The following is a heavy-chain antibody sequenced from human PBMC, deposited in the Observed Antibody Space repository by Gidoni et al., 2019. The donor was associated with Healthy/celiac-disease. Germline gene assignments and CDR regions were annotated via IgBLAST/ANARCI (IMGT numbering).Heavy chain of an antibody. Sequence: QVQLVESGGGVVQPGRSLRLSCAASGFTFSRYGMHWVRQAPGKGLEWVAVISDDGSNKYYADSVKGRFTISRDNSKNTLYLQMNSLRAEDTAVYYCAKDEATWTNYDAFDIWGQGTMVTVSS. CDR3: AKDEATWTNYDAFDI. J-gene: IGHJ3*02. D-gene: IGHD1-26*01. V-gene: IGHV3-30*18. CDR1: GFTFSRYG. CDR2: ISDDGSNK.